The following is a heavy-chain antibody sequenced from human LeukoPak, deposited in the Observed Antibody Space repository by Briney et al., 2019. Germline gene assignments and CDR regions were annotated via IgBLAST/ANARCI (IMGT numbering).Heavy chain of an antibody. CDR2: IYYSGST. Sequence: SETLSLTCTVSGGSTSSYYWSWIRQPPGKGLEWIGYIYYSGSTNYNPSLKSRVTISVDTSKNQFSLKLSSVTAADTAVYYCARIYYDSSGYYYVDYWGQGTLVTVSS. V-gene: IGHV4-59*01. J-gene: IGHJ4*02. CDR3: ARIYYDSSGYYYVDY. D-gene: IGHD3-22*01. CDR1: GGSTSSYY.